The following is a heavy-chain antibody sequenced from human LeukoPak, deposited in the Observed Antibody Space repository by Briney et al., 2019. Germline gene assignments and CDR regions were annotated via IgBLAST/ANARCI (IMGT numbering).Heavy chain of an antibody. D-gene: IGHD6-6*01. Sequence: KPGGSLRLSCAASGFTFSDYYMSWIRQAPGKGLEWVSYISSSGSTIYYADSVKGRFTISRDNAKNSLYPQMNSLRAEDTAVYYCASAFSSSSWFDPWGQGTLVTVSS. CDR1: GFTFSDYY. CDR3: ASAFSSSSWFDP. CDR2: ISSSGSTI. V-gene: IGHV3-11*04. J-gene: IGHJ5*02.